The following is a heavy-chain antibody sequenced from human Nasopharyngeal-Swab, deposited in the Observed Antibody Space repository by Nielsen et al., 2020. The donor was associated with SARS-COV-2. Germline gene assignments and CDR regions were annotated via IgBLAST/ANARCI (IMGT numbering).Heavy chain of an antibody. V-gene: IGHV1-69*05. CDR1: GGTFSSYA. CDR3: AMEASGDGMDV. J-gene: IGHJ6*02. Sequence: SVKVSCKASGGTFSSYAISWVRQAPGQGLEWMGGIIPIFGTANYAQKFQGRVTITRDTSASTAYMELSSLRSEDTAVYYCAMEASGDGMDVWGQGTTVTVSS. D-gene: IGHD6-25*01. CDR2: IIPIFGTA.